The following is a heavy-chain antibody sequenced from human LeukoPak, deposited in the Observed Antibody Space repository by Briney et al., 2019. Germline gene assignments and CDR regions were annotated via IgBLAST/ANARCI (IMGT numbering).Heavy chain of an antibody. V-gene: IGHV3-48*03. CDR3: VRDLDYFAMDS. CDR1: GFTFSSYE. D-gene: IGHD3-10*01. CDR2: ISSSGFNI. J-gene: IGHJ4*02. Sequence: PGGSLRLSCAVSGFTFSSYEMNWVRQAPGKGLEWVSYISSSGFNIYYADSVKGRFTISRDNAKNSLFLQMNSLRVDDTAVYYCVRDLDYFAMDSWGQGTLVTVSS.